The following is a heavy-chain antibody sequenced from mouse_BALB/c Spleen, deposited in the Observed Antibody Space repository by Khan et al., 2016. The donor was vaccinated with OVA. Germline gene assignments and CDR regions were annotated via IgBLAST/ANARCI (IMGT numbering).Heavy chain of an antibody. Sequence: VELVESGPGLVAPSQSLSITCTVSGFSLTSYGVHWVRQPPGKGLEWLVVIWSDGSTNYNSALKSRLSISKDNSKSQVFLKMNSLQTDDTAIYNCARWFDGYSSLYTMDYWGQGTSVTVSS. V-gene: IGHV2-6*02. J-gene: IGHJ4*01. D-gene: IGHD2-3*01. CDR1: GFSLTSYG. CDR2: IWSDGST. CDR3: ARWFDGYSSLYTMDY.